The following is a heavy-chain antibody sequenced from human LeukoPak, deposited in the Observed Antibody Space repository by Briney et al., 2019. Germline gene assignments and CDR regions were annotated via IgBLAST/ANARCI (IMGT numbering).Heavy chain of an antibody. Sequence: GGSLRLSCVASQFPLGDYYMTWVRQAPGKGLEWVSYITNNGRKTYYADSVKGRFTISRDNAKNSLYLQMNSLRADDTAVYYCTRGWEQWLVHDYWGQGTLVTVSS. CDR3: TRGWEQWLVHDY. CDR2: ITNNGRKT. J-gene: IGHJ4*02. V-gene: IGHV3-11*01. D-gene: IGHD6-19*01. CDR1: QFPLGDYY.